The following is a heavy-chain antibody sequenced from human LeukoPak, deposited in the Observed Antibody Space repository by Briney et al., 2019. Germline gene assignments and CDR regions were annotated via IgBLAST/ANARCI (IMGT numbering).Heavy chain of an antibody. V-gene: IGHV3-23*01. Sequence: PGGSLRLSCVASGFTFNNYAMSWVRQTPGRGLEWVSAMSGSGTSTYYVDSVKGRFTISRDTSKSTVYLQMNSLRAEDTAEYYCARVETDWSVAYWGQGALVTVSS. D-gene: IGHD3-9*01. J-gene: IGHJ4*02. CDR3: ARVETDWSVAY. CDR1: GFTFNNYA. CDR2: MSGSGTST.